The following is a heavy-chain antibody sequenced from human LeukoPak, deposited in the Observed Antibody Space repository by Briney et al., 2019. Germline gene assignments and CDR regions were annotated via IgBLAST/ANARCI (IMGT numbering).Heavy chain of an antibody. CDR2: INSGASTT. CDR1: GFTFSSYW. V-gene: IGHV3-74*01. D-gene: IGHD4-17*01. Sequence: GGSLRLSCAASGFTFSSYWMHWVRQAPGKGLVWVSHINSGASTTTYADSVKGRFTISRDNAKNTLYLQMNSLRAEDTAVYYCASLSTHDYGDPWGQGTLVTVSS. J-gene: IGHJ4*02. CDR3: ASLSTHDYGDP.